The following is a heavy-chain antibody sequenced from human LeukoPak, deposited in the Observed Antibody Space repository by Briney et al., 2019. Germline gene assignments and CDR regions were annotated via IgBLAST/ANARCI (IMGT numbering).Heavy chain of an antibody. V-gene: IGHV3-7*01. D-gene: IGHD3-22*01. Sequence: PGGSLRLSCAASVFTFCSYGMHWVRQAPGKGLEWVANIKQDGSEKYYVDSVKGRFTISRDNAKNSLYLQMNSLRAEDTAVYYCASRLTDSSGYYPSYYFDYWGQGTLVTVSS. CDR2: IKQDGSEK. CDR3: ASRLTDSSGYYPSYYFDY. J-gene: IGHJ4*02. CDR1: VFTFCSYG.